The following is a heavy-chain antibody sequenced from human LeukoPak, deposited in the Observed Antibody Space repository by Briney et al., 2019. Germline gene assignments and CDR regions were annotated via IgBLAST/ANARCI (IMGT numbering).Heavy chain of an antibody. CDR2: ISANGGST. J-gene: IGHJ4*02. Sequence: GGSLRLSCVASGFTFNNYAMNWVRQAPGKGLEWVSGISANGGSTYYADSVTGRFTISRDNAKNTRYLQVYNLRAEDTAVYYCARGPNSNWSGLDFWGQGTLLTVSS. D-gene: IGHD6-6*01. CDR1: GFTFNNYA. V-gene: IGHV3-23*01. CDR3: ARGPNSNWSGLDF.